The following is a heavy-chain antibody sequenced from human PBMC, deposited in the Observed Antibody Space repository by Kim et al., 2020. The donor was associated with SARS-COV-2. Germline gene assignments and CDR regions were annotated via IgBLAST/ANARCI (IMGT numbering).Heavy chain of an antibody. CDR3: SRNRSPMVRGAPDY. J-gene: IGHJ4*02. V-gene: IGHV1-46*01. D-gene: IGHD3-10*01. Sequence: AQKFQGRVTLTRDTSTSTVYMELSSLISDDTALYYCSRNRSPMVRGAPDYWGQGTLVTVSS.